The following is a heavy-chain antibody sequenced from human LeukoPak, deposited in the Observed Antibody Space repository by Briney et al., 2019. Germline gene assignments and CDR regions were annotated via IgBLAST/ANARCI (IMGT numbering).Heavy chain of an antibody. V-gene: IGHV4-39*07. CDR1: GDSFISSPYW. J-gene: IGHJ4*02. CDR2: FYYSGST. CDR3: ARSLLGTSLFDY. Sequence: PPEILSLTCAISGDSFISSPYWWGWIRQPPGKGLEWIGSFYYSGSTYYNPSLNSRVTISIDTSKDQFSLRLNSVTAAHTAVYYCARSLLGTSLFDYWGQGTLVTVSS. D-gene: IGHD3-16*01.